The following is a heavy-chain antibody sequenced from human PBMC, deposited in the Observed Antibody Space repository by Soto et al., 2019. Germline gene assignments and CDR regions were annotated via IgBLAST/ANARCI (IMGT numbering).Heavy chain of an antibody. CDR1: LGTFSSYT. CDR3: ASGLHWSRRAFAI. Sequence: QVHLVQSGAEVKKPGSSVKVSCKASLGTFSSYTISWLRQAPGQGLEWMVRIIPILGIANYAQKFQGRVMHTADKSTSAEYVELSSMRSEDTAVYYCASGLHWSRRAFAIWGQETMVTVSS. J-gene: IGHJ3*02. CDR2: IIPILGIA. D-gene: IGHD2-8*02. V-gene: IGHV1-69*02.